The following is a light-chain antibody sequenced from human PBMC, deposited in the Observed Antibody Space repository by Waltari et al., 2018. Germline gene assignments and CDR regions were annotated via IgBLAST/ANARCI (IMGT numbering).Light chain of an antibody. V-gene: IGKV1-33*01. Sequence: DIQMTQSPSSLSASVGDRVTITCRASQGINNYLSWYQQKPGKAPKRLIYYASSLESGVPSRFSGSGSGTDYTRTISSLQPEDIATYYCQQYDNFPTFGGGTKVEIK. CDR3: QQYDNFPT. CDR1: QGINNY. J-gene: IGKJ4*01. CDR2: YAS.